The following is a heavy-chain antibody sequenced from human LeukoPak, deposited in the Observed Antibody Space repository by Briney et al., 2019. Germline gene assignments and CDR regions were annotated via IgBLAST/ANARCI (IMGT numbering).Heavy chain of an antibody. J-gene: IGHJ6*02. CDR2: TSGSGGST. V-gene: IGHV3-23*01. D-gene: IGHD2-21*01. CDR3: AKGTQALIDYYYYGMDV. Sequence: GGSLRLSCAASGFTFSSYAMSWVRQAPGKGLGWVSATSGSGGSTYYADSVKGRFTISRDNSKNTLYLQMNSLRAEDTAVYYCAKGTQALIDYYYYGMDVWGQGTTVTVSS. CDR1: GFTFSSYA.